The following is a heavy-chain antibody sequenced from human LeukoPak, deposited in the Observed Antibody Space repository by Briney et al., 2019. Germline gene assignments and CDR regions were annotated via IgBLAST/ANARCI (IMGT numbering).Heavy chain of an antibody. J-gene: IGHJ4*02. D-gene: IGHD3-10*01. Sequence: GGSLRLSCAASGFTFRSYWMAWVRQAPGKGLEWVANIKPDGSEKYPVDSVKGRFTISRDNAKNSLYLQINSLRAEDTAVYYCVREEGTFDYWGQGTLVTVSS. CDR2: IKPDGSEK. V-gene: IGHV3-7*01. CDR3: VREEGTFDY. CDR1: GFTFRSYW.